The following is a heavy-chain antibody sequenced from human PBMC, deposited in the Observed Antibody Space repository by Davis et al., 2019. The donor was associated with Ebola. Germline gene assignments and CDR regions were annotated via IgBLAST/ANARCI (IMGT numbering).Heavy chain of an antibody. CDR1: GFAFSSYA. J-gene: IGHJ6*02. D-gene: IGHD6-13*01. V-gene: IGHV3-23*01. CDR2: FSGPGGRT. Sequence: GESLKISCVASGFAFSSYAMNWVRQAPGKGLEWVSSFSGPGGRTDYADSVKGRFTISRDNSKNTLYLQMNSLRAEDTAIYYCAKEVEQLLVHPYYGMDVWGQGTTVTVSS. CDR3: AKEVEQLLVHPYYGMDV.